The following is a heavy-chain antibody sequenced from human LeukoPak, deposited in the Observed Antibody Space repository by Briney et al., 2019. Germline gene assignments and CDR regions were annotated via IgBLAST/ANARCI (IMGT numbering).Heavy chain of an antibody. CDR2: MKEDGGEE. J-gene: IGHJ4*02. Sequence: GGSLRLSCVVSGFDFSYSTMTWVRQAPGKGPQWVAKMKEDGGEEHYVDSVKGRFTISRDNAKNSLYLQMNDLGVEDSAVYFCAEGGVLWGHFPYWGQGTLVTVSS. V-gene: IGHV3-7*01. D-gene: IGHD3-10*01. CDR3: AEGGVLWGHFPY. CDR1: GFDFSYST.